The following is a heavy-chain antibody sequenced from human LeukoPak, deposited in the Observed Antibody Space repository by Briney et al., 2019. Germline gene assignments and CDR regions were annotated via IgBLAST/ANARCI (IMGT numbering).Heavy chain of an antibody. Sequence: GGSLRLSCAASGFTFSSYWMRWVSQARGKGPVWVSRINSDGRATNYAPSVKGRVTIATDNAKNKLYLQMNSLRGADTAVYYCAGVVRYASDAFCVWGQGTMVTVSS. CDR1: GFTFSSYW. CDR3: AGVVRYASDAFCV. J-gene: IGHJ3*01. CDR2: INSDGRAT. V-gene: IGHV3-74*01. D-gene: IGHD5-12*01.